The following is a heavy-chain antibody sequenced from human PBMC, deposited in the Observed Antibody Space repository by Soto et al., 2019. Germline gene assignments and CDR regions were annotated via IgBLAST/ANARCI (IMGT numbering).Heavy chain of an antibody. CDR2: IIPILGIA. Sequence: QVQLVQSGAEVKKPGSSVKVSCKASGGTFSSYTISWVRQAPGQGLEWMGRIIPILGIANYAQKFQGRVTITADKSTSTAYMELSSLRSEDTAVYYCARSGYCSGGSCYWNWFDPWGQGTLVTVSS. J-gene: IGHJ5*02. CDR1: GGTFSSYT. D-gene: IGHD2-15*01. V-gene: IGHV1-69*02. CDR3: ARSGYCSGGSCYWNWFDP.